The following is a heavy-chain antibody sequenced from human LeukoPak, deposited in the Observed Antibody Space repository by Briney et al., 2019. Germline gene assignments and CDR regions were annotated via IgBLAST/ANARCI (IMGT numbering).Heavy chain of an antibody. CDR1: GGSISNSRYY. CDR2: IYYSGST. D-gene: IGHD3-3*01. V-gene: IGHV4-39*07. J-gene: IGHJ4*02. CDR3: ASGVYYDFWSGYPRVDY. Sequence: SETLSLTCTVSGGSISNSRYYWGWIRQPPGKGLEWIGHIYYSGSTYYNPSLKSRVTISVDPSMNQFSLKLSSVTAADTAVYYCASGVYYDFWSGYPRVDYWGQGTLVTVSP.